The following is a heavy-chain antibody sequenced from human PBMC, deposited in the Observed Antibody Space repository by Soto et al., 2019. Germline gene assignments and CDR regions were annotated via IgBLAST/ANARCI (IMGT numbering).Heavy chain of an antibody. CDR1: GGSISSSSYY. D-gene: IGHD3-16*02. CDR2: IYYSGST. J-gene: IGHJ4*02. V-gene: IGHV4-39*01. CDR3: ARLLIVARYFDY. Sequence: SETLSLTCTVSGGSISSSSYYWGWIRQPPGKGLEWIGSIYYSGSTYYNPSLKSRVTISVDTSKNQFSLKLSSVTAADTAVYYCARLLIVARYFDYWGQGTLVTVSS.